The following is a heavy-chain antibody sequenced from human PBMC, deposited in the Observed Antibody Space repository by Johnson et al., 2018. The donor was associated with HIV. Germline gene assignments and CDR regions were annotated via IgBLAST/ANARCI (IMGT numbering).Heavy chain of an antibody. V-gene: IGHV3-7*05. D-gene: IGHD3-22*01. CDR3: AKDKVEEEYDDRSGYYRPHDAFDI. Sequence: VLLVESGGGLVQPGGSLRLSCAASGFTFSSYWMSWVRQAPGKGLEWVANIKQDESEKYHVDSVKGRFTISRDNAKNSLYLQMHSLRAEDTAWYYFAKDKVEEEYDDRSGYYRPHDAFDIWGQGTMVTVSS. CDR1: GFTFSSYW. CDR2: IKQDESEK. J-gene: IGHJ3*02.